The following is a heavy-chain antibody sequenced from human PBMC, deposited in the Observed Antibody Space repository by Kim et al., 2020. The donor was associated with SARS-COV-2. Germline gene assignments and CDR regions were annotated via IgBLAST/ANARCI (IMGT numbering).Heavy chain of an antibody. J-gene: IGHJ6*03. D-gene: IGHD3-22*01. CDR1: GYTFTSYD. CDR3: ARGQRGTAIVVVIKTYYYYYMDV. CDR2: MNPNSGNT. Sequence: ASVKVSCKASGYTFTSYDINWVRQATGQGLEWMGWMNPNSGNTGYAQKFQGRVTMTRNTSISTAYMELSSLRSEDTAVYYCARGQRGTAIVVVIKTYYYYYMDVWGKGTTVTVSS. V-gene: IGHV1-8*01.